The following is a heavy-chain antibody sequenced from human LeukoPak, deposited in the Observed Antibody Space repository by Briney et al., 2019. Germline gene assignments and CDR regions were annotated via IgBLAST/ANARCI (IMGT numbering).Heavy chain of an antibody. Sequence: SETLSLTCTVSGGSISSYYWSWIRQPPGKGLEWIGYIYYSGSTNYNPSLKSRVTISVDTSKNQFSLKLSSVTAADTAVYYCARVSHSSSWTIYSYYWGQGTLVTVSS. CDR1: GGSISSYY. J-gene: IGHJ4*02. CDR3: ARVSHSSSWTIYSYY. D-gene: IGHD6-13*01. V-gene: IGHV4-59*01. CDR2: IYYSGST.